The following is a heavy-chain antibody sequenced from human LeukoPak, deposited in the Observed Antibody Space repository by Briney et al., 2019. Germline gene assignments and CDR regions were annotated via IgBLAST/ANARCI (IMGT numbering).Heavy chain of an antibody. J-gene: IGHJ4*02. V-gene: IGHV3-48*03. D-gene: IGHD6-19*01. CDR3: ARDIVEGKKWLAHFDY. CDR1: GFTFSSYE. CDR2: ISSSGSTI. Sequence: GGSLRLSCAASGFTFSSYEMNWVRQAPGKGLEWVSYISSSGSTIYYADSVKGRFTISRDNSKNTLYLQMNSLRPEDTAVYYCARDIVEGKKWLAHFDYWGQGTLVTVSS.